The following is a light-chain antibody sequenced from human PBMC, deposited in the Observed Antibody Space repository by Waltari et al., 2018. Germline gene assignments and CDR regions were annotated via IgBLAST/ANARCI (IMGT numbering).Light chain of an antibody. CDR2: DFS. V-gene: IGKV1-5*01. CDR3: QQYNTYCS. Sequence: DIQMIQSPSTLSASVGDRVTITCRASQNITRWLAWYQQKPGKAPKILMYDFSTLESGVPSRFSGRGSGTEFTLTISSLQPDDFAVYYCQQYNTYCSFGGGTKVEI. J-gene: IGKJ4*01. CDR1: QNITRW.